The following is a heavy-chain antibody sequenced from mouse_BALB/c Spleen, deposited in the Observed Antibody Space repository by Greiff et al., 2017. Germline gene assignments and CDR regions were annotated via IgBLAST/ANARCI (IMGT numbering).Heavy chain of an antibody. Sequence: EVKVEESGGGLVQPGGSRKLSCAASGFTFSSFGMHWVRQAPEKGLEWVAYISSGSSTIYYADTVKGRFTISRDNPKNTLFLQMTSLRSEDTAMYYCARYDYDGLDYWGQGTTLTVSS. CDR2: ISSGSSTI. CDR3: ARYDYDGLDY. V-gene: IGHV5-17*02. D-gene: IGHD2-4*01. CDR1: GFTFSSFG. J-gene: IGHJ2*01.